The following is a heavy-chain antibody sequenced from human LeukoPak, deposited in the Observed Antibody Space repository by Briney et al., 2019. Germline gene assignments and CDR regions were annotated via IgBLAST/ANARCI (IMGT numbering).Heavy chain of an antibody. CDR3: ATDHGFHYGAYFDY. Sequence: GGSLRLSCVASGFTFSSFGMHWVRQAPGKGLEWVAVISYDGSNKYSADSVKGRFTISRDNSKNTLYLQMNSLRAEDTAVYYCATDHGFHYGAYFDYWGQGTLVTVSS. J-gene: IGHJ4*02. D-gene: IGHD4-17*01. CDR2: ISYDGSNK. V-gene: IGHV3-30*03. CDR1: GFTFSSFG.